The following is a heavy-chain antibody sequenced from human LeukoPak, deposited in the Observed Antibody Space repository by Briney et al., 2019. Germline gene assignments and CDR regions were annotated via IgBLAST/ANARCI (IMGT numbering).Heavy chain of an antibody. Sequence: ASVTVSCKASGGTFSSYAISWVRQAPGQGLEWMGGIIPIFGTANYAQKFQGRVTITTDESTSTAYMELSSLRSEDTAVYYCARGGRSIKDRNLDAPRAPYYYYYMDVWGKGTTVTVSS. CDR2: IIPIFGTA. CDR1: GGTFSSYA. CDR3: ARGGRSIKDRNLDAPRAPYYYYYMDV. J-gene: IGHJ6*03. D-gene: IGHD3-10*01. V-gene: IGHV1-69*05.